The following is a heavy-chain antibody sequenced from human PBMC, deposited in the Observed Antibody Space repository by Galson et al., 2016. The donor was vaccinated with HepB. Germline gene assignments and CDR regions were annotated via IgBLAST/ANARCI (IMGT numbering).Heavy chain of an antibody. CDR3: AGWSRGTGSSLDF. Sequence: SLRLSCAASGFTFSSHAMSWVRQAPGKGLEWVAAINGAGGNTFYADSERGRFTVSRDNSKNSLFLQMNSLGAEATAIYYCAGWSRGTGSSLDFWGQGTLVTVSS. D-gene: IGHD3-10*01. CDR1: GFTFSSHA. J-gene: IGHJ4*02. CDR2: INGAGGNT. V-gene: IGHV3-23*01.